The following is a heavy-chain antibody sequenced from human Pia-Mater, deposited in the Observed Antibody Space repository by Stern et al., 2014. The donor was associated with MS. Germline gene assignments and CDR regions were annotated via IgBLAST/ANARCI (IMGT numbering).Heavy chain of an antibody. V-gene: IGHV1-69*01. CDR3: ARDGRHTDNYGLDV. D-gene: IGHD3-9*01. CDR1: GGTFNVYA. J-gene: IGHJ6*02. Sequence: QVQLVQSGAEVKKPGSSVKVSCKASGGTFNVYAINWLRQAPGQGLEWMGGIIPIFGTANYAQKCQGRVTITADESTRTSSMQLSSLRYDDTAVYYCARDGRHTDNYGLDVWGQGTTVTVSS. CDR2: IIPIFGTA.